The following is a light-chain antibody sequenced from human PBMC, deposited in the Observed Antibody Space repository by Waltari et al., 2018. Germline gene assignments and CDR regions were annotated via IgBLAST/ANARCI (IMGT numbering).Light chain of an antibody. Sequence: EIVLTQSPVTLSLSPGEGATLSCKTSQSVGDFLAWYQQRPGQAPRLLIYDASLRAAGIPARFSGSGSGTDFTLTISSLESEDSGVYYCQQYHHWWTFGQGTKVEIK. V-gene: IGKV3-11*01. CDR3: QQYHHWWT. CDR1: QSVGDF. J-gene: IGKJ1*01. CDR2: DAS.